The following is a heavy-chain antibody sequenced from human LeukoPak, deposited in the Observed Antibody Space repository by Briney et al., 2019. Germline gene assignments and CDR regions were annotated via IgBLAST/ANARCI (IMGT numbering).Heavy chain of an antibody. J-gene: IGHJ4*02. D-gene: IGHD2-2*01. CDR2: ISSSSSYI. V-gene: IGHV3-21*01. Sequence: PGGSLRLSCAASGFTFSSYSMNWVRQAPGKGLEWVSSISSSSSYIYYADSVKGRFTISRDNAKNSLYLQMNSLRAEDTAVYYCAKTSQSTSDQLLWDFDYWGQGTLVTVSS. CDR1: GFTFSSYS. CDR3: AKTSQSTSDQLLWDFDY.